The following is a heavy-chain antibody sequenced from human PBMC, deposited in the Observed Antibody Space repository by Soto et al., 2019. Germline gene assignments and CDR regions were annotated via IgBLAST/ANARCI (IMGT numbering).Heavy chain of an antibody. V-gene: IGHV3-30-3*01. J-gene: IGHJ5*02. CDR2: ISYDGSNK. Sequence: QVQLVESGGGVVQPGRSLRLSCAASGFTFSSYAMHWVRQAPGKGLEWVAVISYDGSNKYYADYVKGRFTIYRDNSKNTQYLQMTSLRGEDTDVYYCAREGYYEFWSGYYGYNWFDPWGQGTLVTFSS. CDR1: GFTFSSYA. CDR3: AREGYYEFWSGYYGYNWFDP. D-gene: IGHD3-3*01.